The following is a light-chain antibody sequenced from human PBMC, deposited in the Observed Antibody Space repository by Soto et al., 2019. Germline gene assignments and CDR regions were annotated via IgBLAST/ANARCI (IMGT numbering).Light chain of an antibody. CDR2: GNS. CDR1: ISNMGAGYD. V-gene: IGLV1-40*01. Sequence: QSLLTQPPYVSGAPGQRCTISCTGSISNMGAGYDVHWYQQLPGTAPKLLIYGNSNRPSGVPDRFSGSKSGTSASLAITGLQAEDEADYYCQSYDSSLSGHYVFGTGTKVTVL. CDR3: QSYDSSLSGHYV. J-gene: IGLJ1*01.